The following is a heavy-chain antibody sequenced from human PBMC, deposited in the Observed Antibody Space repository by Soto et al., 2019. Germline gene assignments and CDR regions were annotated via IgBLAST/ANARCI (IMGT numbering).Heavy chain of an antibody. V-gene: IGHV4-4*02. J-gene: IGHJ4*02. CDR3: ARLPVYSSSSVIDY. CDR1: GGSISSSNW. D-gene: IGHD6-6*01. Sequence: PSETLSLTCAVSGGSISSSNWWSGVRQPPGKGLEWIGEIYHSGSTNYNPSLKSRVTISVDKSKNQFSLKLSSVTAADTAVYYCARLPVYSSSSVIDYWGQGTLVTVPQ. CDR2: IYHSGST.